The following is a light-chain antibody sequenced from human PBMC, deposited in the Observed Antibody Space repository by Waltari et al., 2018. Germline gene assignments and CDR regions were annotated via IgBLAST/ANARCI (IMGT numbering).Light chain of an antibody. J-gene: IGKJ4*01. Sequence: DIVMTQSPLSLPVTTGEPASIPCKSSQSLRHTNGINYLDWYLQKPGQSPQLLIYWGSDRASGVPDRFTGSGSGTDFTLKISRVEAEDVGVYYCMQSLQTPLTFGGGTKVEIK. CDR3: MQSLQTPLT. CDR1: QSLRHTNGINY. V-gene: IGKV2-28*01. CDR2: WGS.